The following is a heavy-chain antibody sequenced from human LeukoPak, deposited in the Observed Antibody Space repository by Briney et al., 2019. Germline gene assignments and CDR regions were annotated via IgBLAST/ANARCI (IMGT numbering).Heavy chain of an antibody. CDR3: AKVVEARLDAFDI. CDR2: ISGSGGST. Sequence: GASLRLSCAASGFTFSSYAMSWVRQAPGKGLEWVSAISGSGGSTYYADSVKGRFTISRDNSKNTLYLQMNSLRGEDTAVYYCAKVVEARLDAFDIWGQGTMVSVSS. V-gene: IGHV3-23*01. D-gene: IGHD2-15*01. CDR1: GFTFSSYA. J-gene: IGHJ3*02.